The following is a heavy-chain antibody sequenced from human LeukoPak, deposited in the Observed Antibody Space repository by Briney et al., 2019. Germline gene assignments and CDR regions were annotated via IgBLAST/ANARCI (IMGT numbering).Heavy chain of an antibody. D-gene: IGHD2-2*01. CDR3: ARGEVVPAAPFTSYYYMDV. V-gene: IGHV1-69*05. CDR2: IIPIFGTA. J-gene: IGHJ6*03. CDR1: GGTFSSYA. Sequence: ASVKVSCKASGGTFSSYAISWVRQAPGQGLEWMGGIIPIFGTANYAQKFQGRVTITTDESTSTAYTELSSLRSEDTAVYYCARGEVVPAAPFTSYYYMDVWGKGTTVTVSS.